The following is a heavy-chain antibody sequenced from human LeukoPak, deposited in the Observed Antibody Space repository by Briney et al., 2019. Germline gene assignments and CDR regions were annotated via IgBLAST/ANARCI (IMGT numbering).Heavy chain of an antibody. CDR3: VREGYSSGWYFLDY. V-gene: IGHV1-2*02. J-gene: IGHJ4*02. Sequence: ASVKVSCKASGYTFTGYYMHWVRQAPGQGLEWMGWINPNSGGTNYAQKFQGRVTMTRDTSISTAYMELSRLRSDDTAVYYCVREGYSSGWYFLDYWGQGTLVTVSS. D-gene: IGHD6-19*01. CDR1: GYTFTGYY. CDR2: INPNSGGT.